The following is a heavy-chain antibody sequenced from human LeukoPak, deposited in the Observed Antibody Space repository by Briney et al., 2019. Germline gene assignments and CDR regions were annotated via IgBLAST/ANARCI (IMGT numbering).Heavy chain of an antibody. Sequence: SETLSLTCTVSGGSISSYYWSWIRQPPGKGLEWIGYIYYSGSTNYNPPLKSRVTISVDTFKNQFSLKLSSVTAADTAVYYCARGYSSSWYQFDYWGQGTLVTASS. CDR3: ARGYSSSWYQFDY. V-gene: IGHV4-59*08. D-gene: IGHD6-13*01. J-gene: IGHJ4*02. CDR2: IYYSGST. CDR1: GGSISSYY.